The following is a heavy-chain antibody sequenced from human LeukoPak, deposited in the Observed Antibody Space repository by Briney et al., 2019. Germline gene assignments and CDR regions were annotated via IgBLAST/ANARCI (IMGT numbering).Heavy chain of an antibody. CDR1: GFAFDDFA. CDR3: SRNGLVDFDY. J-gene: IGHJ4*02. V-gene: IGHV3-49*04. Sequence: GGSLRLACTTSGFAFDDFAMSWVRQPAGKGPEWVGFIRRRAYGEAAEYAASVKGRFIISRDDSKGIAYLQMNSLKTEDTAVYYCSRNGLVDFDYWGQGSRVIVSP. CDR2: IRRRAYGEAA.